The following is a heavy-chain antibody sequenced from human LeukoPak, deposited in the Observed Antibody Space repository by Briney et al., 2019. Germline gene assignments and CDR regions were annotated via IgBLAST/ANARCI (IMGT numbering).Heavy chain of an antibody. CDR2: MNPNSGNT. Sequence: ASVKVSCKASGYTFTSYDINWVRQATGQGLEWMGWMNPNSGNTGYAQKFQGRVTMTRNTSISTAYMELSSLRSEDTAVYYCARRGYSYSPYPYNWFDPWGQGTLVTVSS. J-gene: IGHJ5*02. CDR1: GYTFTSYD. CDR3: ARRGYSYSPYPYNWFDP. D-gene: IGHD5-18*01. V-gene: IGHV1-8*01.